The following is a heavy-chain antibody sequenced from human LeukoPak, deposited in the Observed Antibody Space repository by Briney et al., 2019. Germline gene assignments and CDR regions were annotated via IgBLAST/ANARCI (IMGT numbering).Heavy chain of an antibody. CDR1: GFTFSSYE. V-gene: IGHV3-48*03. Sequence: GGSLRLSCAASGFTFSSYEMNWVRQAPGKGLEWVSYISRSGSTIYYADSVKGRVTISRDNAKNSLYLQMNSLRAEDTAVYYCATEGGSGWNILHWGQGTLVTV. J-gene: IGHJ1*01. CDR2: ISRSGSTI. D-gene: IGHD6-19*01. CDR3: ATEGGSGWNILH.